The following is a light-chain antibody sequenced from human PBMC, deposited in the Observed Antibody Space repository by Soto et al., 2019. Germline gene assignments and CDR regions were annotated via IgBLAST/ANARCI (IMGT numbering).Light chain of an antibody. CDR3: QQRSNWPPSIT. CDR2: DAS. J-gene: IGKJ5*01. CDR1: QRISNSY. Sequence: EFVLTQSPGTLSLSPGERATLYCRASQRISNSYLAWYQQKPGQAPRLLLYDASNRATGIPARFSGSGSGTDFTLTISSLEPEDFAVYYCQQRSNWPPSITFGQGTRLEIK. V-gene: IGKV3-11*01.